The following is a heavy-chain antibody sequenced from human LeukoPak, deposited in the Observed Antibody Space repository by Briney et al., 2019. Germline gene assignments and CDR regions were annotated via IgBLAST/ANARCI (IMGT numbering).Heavy chain of an antibody. CDR2: ISGSGGST. J-gene: IGHJ4*02. V-gene: IGHV3-23*01. D-gene: IGHD5-24*01. Sequence: GGSLRLSCAASGFTFSSYGMSWVRRAPGKGLEWVSAISGSGGSTYYADSVKGRFTISRDNSKNTLYLQMNSLRAEDTAVYYCARHEMATRSGVFDYWGQGTLVTVSS. CDR1: GFTFSSYG. CDR3: ARHEMATRSGVFDY.